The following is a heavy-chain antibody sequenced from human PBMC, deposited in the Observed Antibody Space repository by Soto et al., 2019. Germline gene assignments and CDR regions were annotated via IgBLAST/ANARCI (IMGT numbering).Heavy chain of an antibody. J-gene: IGHJ5*02. V-gene: IGHV4-59*01. CDR3: ARTNYDFWSGYYTDPWFDP. D-gene: IGHD3-3*01. Sequence: SETLSLTCTVSGGSISSYYWSWIRQPPGKGLEWIGYIYYSGSTNYSPSLKSRVTISVDTSKNQFSLKLSSVTAADTAVYYCARTNYDFWSGYYTDPWFDPWGQGTLVTVSS. CDR1: GGSISSYY. CDR2: IYYSGST.